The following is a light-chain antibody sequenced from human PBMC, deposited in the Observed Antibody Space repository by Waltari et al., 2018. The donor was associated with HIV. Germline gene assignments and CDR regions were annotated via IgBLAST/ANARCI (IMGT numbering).Light chain of an antibody. V-gene: IGLV2-14*03. CDR3: SSYTRSTTLDAV. Sequence: QSALTQPASVSGSPGQSITISCSGTNSDVGGYNYVSWYQQHPGKAPKLIIFDVSHPPSGISNRFSGSKSGNTASLTISGLQAEDEADYYCSSYTRSTTLDAVFGTGTKVSVL. CDR1: NSDVGGYNY. J-gene: IGLJ1*01. CDR2: DVS.